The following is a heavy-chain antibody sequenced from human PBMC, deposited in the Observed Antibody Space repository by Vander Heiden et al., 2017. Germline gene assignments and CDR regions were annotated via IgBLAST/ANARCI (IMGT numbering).Heavy chain of an antibody. Sequence: EVQLVESGGGLVKPGGSLRLSCAASGFTFSSHSMNWVRQAPGKGLEWVSSISSSSSYIYYADSVKGRFTISRDNAKNSLYLQMNSLRAEDTAVYYCARYIVVVTAAYYYYYGMDVWGQGTTVTVSS. D-gene: IGHD2-21*02. CDR2: ISSSSSYI. CDR1: GFTFSSHS. CDR3: ARYIVVVTAAYYYYYGMDV. V-gene: IGHV3-21*01. J-gene: IGHJ6*02.